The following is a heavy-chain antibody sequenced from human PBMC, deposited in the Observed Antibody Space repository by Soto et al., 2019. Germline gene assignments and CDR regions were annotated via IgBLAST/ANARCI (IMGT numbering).Heavy chain of an antibody. CDR2: INHSGST. CDR1: GGSFSGYY. CDR3: ARGLRYCTNGVCSNDFDY. J-gene: IGHJ4*01. Sequence: QVQLQQWGAGLLKPSETLSLTCAVYGGSFSGYYWSWIRQPPGKGLEWIGEINHSGSTNYNPSLKSRVTISVDTSKNQFSLKLSSVTAADTAVYYCARGLRYCTNGVCSNDFDYWGHGTLVTVSS. D-gene: IGHD2-8*01. V-gene: IGHV4-34*01.